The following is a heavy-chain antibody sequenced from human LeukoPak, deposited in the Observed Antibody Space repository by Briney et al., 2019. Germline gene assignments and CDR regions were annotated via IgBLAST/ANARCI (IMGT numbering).Heavy chain of an antibody. CDR2: IYYSGST. J-gene: IGHJ4*02. CDR3: ARYPIAALLSPGTHYFDY. CDR1: GGSISSGGYY. V-gene: IGHV4-31*03. D-gene: IGHD6-6*01. Sequence: QPSETLSLTCTVSGGSISSGGYYWSWIRQHPGKGLEWIGYIYYSGSTYYNPSLKSRVTISVDTSKNQFSLKLSSVTAADTAVYYCARYPIAALLSPGTHYFDYWGQGTLVTVSS.